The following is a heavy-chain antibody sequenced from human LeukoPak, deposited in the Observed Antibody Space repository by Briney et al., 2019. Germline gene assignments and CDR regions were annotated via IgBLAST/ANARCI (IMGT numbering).Heavy chain of an antibody. CDR2: ISAYNGNT. Sequence: ASVKVSCKASGYTFTGYYMHWVRQAPGQGLEWMGWISAYNGNTNYAQKLQGRVTMTTDTSTSTAYMELGSLRSDDTAVYYCARSYYYDSSGYYSGAGDAFDIWGQGTMVTVSS. CDR1: GYTFTGYY. J-gene: IGHJ3*02. D-gene: IGHD3-22*01. V-gene: IGHV1-18*04. CDR3: ARSYYYDSSGYYSGAGDAFDI.